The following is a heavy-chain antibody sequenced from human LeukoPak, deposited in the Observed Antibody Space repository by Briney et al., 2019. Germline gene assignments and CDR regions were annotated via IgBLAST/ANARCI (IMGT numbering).Heavy chain of an antibody. CDR2: INWNGGRR. D-gene: IGHD5-24*01. CDR3: AKATTMATNFYYYYGMDV. Sequence: PGGSLRLSCAASGFTFDDYGMHWVRQAPGKGLEWVSVINWNGGRRDYADSVKGRFTISRDNAKNSLFLQMNSLRAEDTALYFCAKATTMATNFYYYYGMDVWGQGTTVTVSS. V-gene: IGHV3-9*01. CDR1: GFTFDDYG. J-gene: IGHJ6*02.